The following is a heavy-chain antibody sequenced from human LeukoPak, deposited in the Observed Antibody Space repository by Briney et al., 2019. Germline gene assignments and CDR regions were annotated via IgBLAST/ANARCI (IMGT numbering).Heavy chain of an antibody. D-gene: IGHD6-13*01. CDR2: ISPYNGNT. CDR1: GYTFTGYY. V-gene: IGHV1-18*04. J-gene: IGHJ3*02. Sequence: ASVKVSCKASGYTFTGYYMHWVRQAPGQGLEWMGWISPYNGNTNFAQKLQGRVTMTTDTSTSTAYMELRSLRSDDTAVYYCARVQYSSSWYAAFDIWGQGTMVTVSS. CDR3: ARVQYSSSWYAAFDI.